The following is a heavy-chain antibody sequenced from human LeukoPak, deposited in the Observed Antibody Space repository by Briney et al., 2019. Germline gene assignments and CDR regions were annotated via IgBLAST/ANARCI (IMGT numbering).Heavy chain of an antibody. CDR3: ARLIGIEEQGAY. V-gene: IGHV1-2*02. D-gene: IGHD1/OR15-1a*01. J-gene: IGHJ4*02. CDR1: GYTFTGYY. Sequence: ASVKVSCKASGYTFTGYYMHWVRQAPGQGLEWVGWINPNSGGTNYAQKFQGRVTMTRDTSISTAYMELSRLRSDDTAVYYCARLIGIEEQGAYWGQGTLVTISS. CDR2: INPNSGGT.